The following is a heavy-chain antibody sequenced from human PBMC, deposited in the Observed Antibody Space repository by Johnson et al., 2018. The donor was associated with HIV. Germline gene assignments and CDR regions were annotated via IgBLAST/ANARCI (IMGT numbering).Heavy chain of an antibody. CDR2: ISGSGGST. J-gene: IGHJ3*02. CDR1: LFTFRSYA. Sequence: VQLVESGGGLVQPGGSFRLSSASSLFTFRSYAMSWVRQAPGKGLEWVSAISGSGGSTYYADSVKGRFTISRDNAKNSLYLQMNSLRAEDTAVYYCAREWLYGFDIWGQGTMVTVSS. V-gene: IGHV3-23*04. D-gene: IGHD5-24*01. CDR3: AREWLYGFDI.